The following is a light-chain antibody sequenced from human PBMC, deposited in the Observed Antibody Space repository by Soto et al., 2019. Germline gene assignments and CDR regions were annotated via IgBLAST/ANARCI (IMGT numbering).Light chain of an antibody. CDR3: CSYAGSYTVV. J-gene: IGLJ2*01. Sequence: QSVLTQPPSASGAPGQRVTISCSGSASNIGRDPVNWYQQVPGTAPKLLIYENNHRPSGVPDRFSGSKSGNTASLTISGLQGEDEADYYCCSYAGSYTVVFGGGTKLTVL. V-gene: IGLV1-44*01. CDR2: ENN. CDR1: ASNIGRDP.